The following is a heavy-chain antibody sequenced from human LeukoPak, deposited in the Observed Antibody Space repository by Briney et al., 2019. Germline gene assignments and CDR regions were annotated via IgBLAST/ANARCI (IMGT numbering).Heavy chain of an antibody. J-gene: IGHJ4*02. CDR3: ARDGQLGYCSGGSCPNDY. CDR1: GFTFSSYG. Sequence: PGRSLRLSCAASGFTFSSYGMHWVRQAPGKGLEWVAVIWYDGSNKYYADSVKGRFTISRDNSKNTLYLQMNSLRAEDTAVYYCARDGQLGYCSGGSCPNDYWGQGTLVTVSS. D-gene: IGHD2-15*01. CDR2: IWYDGSNK. V-gene: IGHV3-33*01.